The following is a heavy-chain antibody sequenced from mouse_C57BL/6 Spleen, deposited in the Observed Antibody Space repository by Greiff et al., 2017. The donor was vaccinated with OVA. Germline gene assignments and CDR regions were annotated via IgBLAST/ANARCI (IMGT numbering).Heavy chain of an antibody. V-gene: IGHV5-17*01. CDR1: GFTFSDYG. CDR3: ARITTVVDWFAY. Sequence: EVQGVESGGGLVKPGGSLKLSCAASGFTFSDYGMHWVRQAPEKGLEWVAYISSGSSTIYYADTVKGRFTISRDNAKNTLFLQMTSLRSEDTAMYYCARITTVVDWFAYWGQGTLVTVSA. CDR2: ISSGSSTI. D-gene: IGHD1-1*01. J-gene: IGHJ3*01.